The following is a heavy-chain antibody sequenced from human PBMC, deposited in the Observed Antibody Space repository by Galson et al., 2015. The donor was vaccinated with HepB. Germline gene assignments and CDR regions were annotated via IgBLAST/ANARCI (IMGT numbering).Heavy chain of an antibody. Sequence: SLRLSCAASGFSFSSFVMHWLRQVPDKGLEWVASISSSSSYIYYADSVKGRFTISRDNAKNSLYLQMNSLRAEDTAVYYCAREAAGTGGVGDYWGQGTLVTVSS. J-gene: IGHJ4*02. D-gene: IGHD6-13*01. CDR3: AREAAGTGGVGDY. V-gene: IGHV3-21*01. CDR2: ISSSSSYI. CDR1: GFSFSSFV.